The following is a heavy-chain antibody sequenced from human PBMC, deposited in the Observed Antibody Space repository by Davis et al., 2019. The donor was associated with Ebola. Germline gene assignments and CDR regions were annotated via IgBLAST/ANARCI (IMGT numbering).Heavy chain of an antibody. CDR2: IWYDGSNK. V-gene: IGHV3-33*06. CDR3: AKDPYDFWSGYYTKGNAFDI. J-gene: IGHJ3*02. CDR1: GFTFSSYG. Sequence: PGGSLRLSCAASGFTFSSYGMHWVRQAPGKGLEWVAVIWYDGSNKYYADSVKGRFTISRDNSKNTLYLQMNSLRAEDTAVYYCAKDPYDFWSGYYTKGNAFDIWGQGTMVTVSS. D-gene: IGHD3-3*01.